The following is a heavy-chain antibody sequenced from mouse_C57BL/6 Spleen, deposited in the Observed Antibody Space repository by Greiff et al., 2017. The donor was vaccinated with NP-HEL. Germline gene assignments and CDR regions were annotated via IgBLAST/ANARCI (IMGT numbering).Heavy chain of an antibody. CDR1: GYTFTDYY. V-gene: IGHV1-26*01. Sequence: VQLQQSGPELVKPGASVKISCKASGYTFTDYYMNWVKQSHGKSLEWIGDINPNNGGTSYNQKFKGKATLTVDKSSSTAYMELRSLTSEDSAVYYCARSGLITTVEIDYWGQGTTLTVSS. CDR2: INPNNGGT. CDR3: ARSGLITTVEIDY. D-gene: IGHD1-1*01. J-gene: IGHJ2*01.